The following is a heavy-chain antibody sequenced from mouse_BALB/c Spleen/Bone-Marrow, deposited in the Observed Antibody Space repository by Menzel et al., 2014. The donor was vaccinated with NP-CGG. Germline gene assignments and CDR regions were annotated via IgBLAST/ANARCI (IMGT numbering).Heavy chain of an antibody. CDR2: IYPGDGDT. V-gene: IGHV1-82*01. CDR1: GYAFSSSW. J-gene: IGHJ4*01. CDR3: ARPLILDRYAMYY. Sequence: QVTLKVCGHELVKPGASVKISCKAPGYAFSSSWMNWVKQRPGQGLEWIGRIYPGDGDTKYNGKFKGKATLTADKSSSTGYMQLSSLTPVDSAVYICARPLILDRYAMYYWRQGPSVTVSS.